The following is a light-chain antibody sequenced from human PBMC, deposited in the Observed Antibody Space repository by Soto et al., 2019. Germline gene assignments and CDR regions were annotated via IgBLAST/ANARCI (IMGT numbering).Light chain of an antibody. Sequence: DVVMTQSPLSLPVTLGQPASISCRSSQSLVFSDGNTYLSWIQQRPGQSPRRLIYKVSNRDSGVPDRFSGSGSGTDFTLRISGVEAVDVGVYYCMQGTHWPPYTFGQGTKLEIK. J-gene: IGKJ2*01. CDR2: KVS. V-gene: IGKV2-30*01. CDR3: MQGTHWPPYT. CDR1: QSLVFSDGNTY.